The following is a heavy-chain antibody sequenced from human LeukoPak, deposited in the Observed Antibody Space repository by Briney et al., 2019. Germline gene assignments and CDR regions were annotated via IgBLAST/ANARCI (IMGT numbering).Heavy chain of an antibody. CDR1: GFTFNNSD. J-gene: IGHJ4*02. CDR2: IWYDGSNK. D-gene: IGHD1-26*01. V-gene: IGHV3-30*02. Sequence: GGSLRLSCAATGFTFNNSDMHWVRQATGKGLEWVAFIWYDGSNKYYTDSVKGRFTVSRDNSKNTVYLQMNTLRFEDTAMYYCAKDGGSYSLDYWGLGTLVTVSS. CDR3: AKDGGSYSLDY.